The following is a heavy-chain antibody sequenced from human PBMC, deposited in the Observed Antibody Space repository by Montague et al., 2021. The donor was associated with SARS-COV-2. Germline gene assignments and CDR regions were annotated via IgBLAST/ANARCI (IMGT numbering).Heavy chain of an antibody. CDR2: IDWDDDK. D-gene: IGHD3-10*01. CDR3: ARISHGSGMGFDY. J-gene: IGHJ4*02. V-gene: IGHV2-70*11. CDR1: GFSLSTSGMC. Sequence: PALVKPTQTLTLTCTFSGFSLSTSGMCVSWIRQPPGKALEWLARIDWDDDKYYSISLKTRLTTSKDTSKNQVILTMTNMDPVDTATYYCARISHGSGMGFDYWGQGTLVTVSS.